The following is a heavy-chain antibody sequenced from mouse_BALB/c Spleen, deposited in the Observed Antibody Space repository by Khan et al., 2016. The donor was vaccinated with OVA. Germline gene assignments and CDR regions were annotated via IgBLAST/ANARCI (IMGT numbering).Heavy chain of an antibody. CDR2: VNPNTGGS. J-gene: IGHJ3*01. V-gene: IGHV1-26*01. D-gene: IGHD2-14*01. CDR1: GYLFTLYY. Sequence: VQLKQSGPDLVKPGASVKLSCKASGYLFTLYYMTWVKQSHGKSLEWIARVNPNTGGSDYNQEFKGKAILTVDKSSNTAYMELHSLTSEDSAVYYCARGYDFFAYWGQGTLVTVSA. CDR3: ARGYDFFAY.